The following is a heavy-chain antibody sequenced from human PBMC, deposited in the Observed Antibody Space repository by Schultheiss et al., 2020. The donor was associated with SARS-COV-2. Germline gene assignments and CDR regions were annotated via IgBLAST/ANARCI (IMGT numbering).Heavy chain of an antibody. CDR2: IGISSSTI. CDR1: GFTFSSYS. V-gene: IGHV3-48*01. Sequence: GGSLRLSCTASGFTFSSYSMNWVRQAPGKGLEWVSYIGISSSTIFYADSVKGRFTISRDNAKNSLYLQMSSLRAEDTAMYYCTVVGGSGSFYYYWGQGTLVTVSS. D-gene: IGHD3-10*01. J-gene: IGHJ4*02. CDR3: TVVGGSGSFYYY.